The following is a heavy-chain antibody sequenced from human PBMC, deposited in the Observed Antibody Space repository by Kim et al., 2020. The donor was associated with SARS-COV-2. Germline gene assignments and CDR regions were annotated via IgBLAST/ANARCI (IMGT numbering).Heavy chain of an antibody. D-gene: IGHD3-22*01. CDR3: AGHPYYYDSSGYYSWSPDYMDV. CDR1: GGSISSSSYY. CDR2: IYYSGST. Sequence: SETLSLTCTVSGGSISSSSYYWGWIRQPPGKGLEWIGSIYYSGSTYYNPSLKSRVTISVDTSKNQFSLKLSSVTAADTAVYYCAGHPYYYDSSGYYSWSPDYMDVWGKGTTVTVSS. J-gene: IGHJ6*03. V-gene: IGHV4-39*01.